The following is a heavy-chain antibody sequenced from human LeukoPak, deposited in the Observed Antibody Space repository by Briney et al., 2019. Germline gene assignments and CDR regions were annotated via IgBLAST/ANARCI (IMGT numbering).Heavy chain of an antibody. CDR2: ISSDGSKI. CDR3: AKVSHYCGGDCYSLYFQH. D-gene: IGHD2-21*02. V-gene: IGHV3-30*04. J-gene: IGHJ1*01. Sequence: GGSLRLSCAASGFIFSNYAMHWVRQAPGKGLEWVALISSDGSKIYYADSVKGRFTISRDNSKNTLYLQMNSLRAEDTAVYYCAKVSHYCGGDCYSLYFQHWGQGTLVTVSS. CDR1: GFIFSNYA.